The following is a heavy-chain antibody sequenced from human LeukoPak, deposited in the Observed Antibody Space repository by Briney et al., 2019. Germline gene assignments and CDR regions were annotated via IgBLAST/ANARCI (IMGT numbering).Heavy chain of an antibody. CDR3: ARADPGLRWFDP. D-gene: IGHD1-14*01. Sequence: PGGSLRLSCAASGFTFSSYSMNWVRQAPGKGLEWVSSISSSSSYIYYADSVKGRFTISRDNAKNSLYLQMNSLRAEDTAVYYCARADPGLRWFDPWGQGTLVTVSS. V-gene: IGHV3-21*04. CDR1: GFTFSSYS. J-gene: IGHJ5*02. CDR2: ISSSSSYI.